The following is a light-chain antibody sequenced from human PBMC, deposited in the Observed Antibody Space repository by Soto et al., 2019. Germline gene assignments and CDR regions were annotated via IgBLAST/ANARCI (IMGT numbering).Light chain of an antibody. CDR2: GAS. CDR1: QSVISSY. V-gene: IGKV3-20*01. Sequence: EIVLTQSPGTLSLSPGERATLSCRASQSVISSYLAWYQQKSGQAPRLFIYGASNRATRIPDRFSGSGSGTDFTLTISRLEPEDFAMYYCQQYGSSLWTFGQGTKVEI. CDR3: QQYGSSLWT. J-gene: IGKJ1*01.